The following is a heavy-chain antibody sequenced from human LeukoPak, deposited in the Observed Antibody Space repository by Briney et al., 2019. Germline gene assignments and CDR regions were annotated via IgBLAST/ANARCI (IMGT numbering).Heavy chain of an antibody. Sequence: GGSLRLSCAASGFSFSDYGMDWVRQAPGKGLEWVSFIRYDGTGQYYADSVKGRLTISRDNSKNMLYLQLNSVRPDDTAVYYCARGNSNGFDIWGQGTMVTASS. J-gene: IGHJ3*02. CDR1: GFSFSDYG. CDR2: IRYDGTGQ. V-gene: IGHV3-30*02. CDR3: ARGNSNGFDI. D-gene: IGHD1-7*01.